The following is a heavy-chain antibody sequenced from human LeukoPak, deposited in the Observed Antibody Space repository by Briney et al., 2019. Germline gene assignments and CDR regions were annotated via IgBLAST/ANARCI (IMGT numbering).Heavy chain of an antibody. J-gene: IGHJ4*02. CDR3: AKAISCSDGTCSFFDY. V-gene: IGHV3-23*01. D-gene: IGHD2-15*01. CDR2: VSGSGSST. Sequence: PGGSLRLSCAASGLTFSSYAMSWVRQAPGQGLEWVSAVSGSGSSTYYADSVKGRFTISRDNSKNTLYLQVNSLRAEDTAVFYCAKAISCSDGTCSFFDYWGQGALVTVSS. CDR1: GLTFSSYA.